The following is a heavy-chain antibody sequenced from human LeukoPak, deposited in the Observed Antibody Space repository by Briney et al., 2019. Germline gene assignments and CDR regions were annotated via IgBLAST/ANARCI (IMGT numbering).Heavy chain of an antibody. CDR1: GFTFSSYD. CDR3: ARAGRGYSSGGAFDI. D-gene: IGHD6-25*01. CDR2: IGTAGDT. Sequence: GGSLRLSCAASGFTFSSYDMHWARQATGKGLEWVSAIGTAGDTYYPGSVKGRFTISRENAKNSLYLQMNSLRAGDTAVYYCARAGRGYSSGGAFDIWGQGTMVTVSS. V-gene: IGHV3-13*01. J-gene: IGHJ3*02.